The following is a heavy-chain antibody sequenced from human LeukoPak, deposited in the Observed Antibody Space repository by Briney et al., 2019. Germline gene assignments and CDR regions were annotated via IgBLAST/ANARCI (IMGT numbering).Heavy chain of an antibody. Sequence: GGSLRLSCAASGFTFSSYSMNWVRQAPGKGLEWVSYISSSSSTIYHADSVKGRFTISRDNAKNSLYLQMNSPRAEDTAVYYCARGRFTFGGVFDYWGQGTLVTVSS. V-gene: IGHV3-48*01. CDR2: ISSSSSTI. CDR1: GFTFSSYS. J-gene: IGHJ4*02. CDR3: ARGRFTFGGVFDY. D-gene: IGHD3-16*01.